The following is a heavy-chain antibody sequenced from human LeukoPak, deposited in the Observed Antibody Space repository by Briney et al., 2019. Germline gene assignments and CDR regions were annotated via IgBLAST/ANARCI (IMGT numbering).Heavy chain of an antibody. CDR3: ARDWRGRVVVVPAAPFDY. J-gene: IGHJ4*02. D-gene: IGHD2-2*01. CDR1: GFTFSSYW. V-gene: IGHV3-7*01. CDR2: IKQDGSEK. Sequence: GGSLRLSCAASGFTFSSYWMSWVRQAPGKGLEWVANIKQDGSEKYYVDSVKGRFTISRDNAKNSLYLQMNSLRAEDTAVYYCARDWRGRVVVVPAAPFDYWGQGTLVTVSP.